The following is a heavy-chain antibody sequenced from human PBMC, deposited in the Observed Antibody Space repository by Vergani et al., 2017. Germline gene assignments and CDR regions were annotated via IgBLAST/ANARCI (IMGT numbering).Heavy chain of an antibody. CDR2: IVVGSGNT. Sequence: QMQLVQSGPEVKKPGTSVKVSCKASGFTFTSSAMQWVRQARGQRLEWIGWIVVGSGNTNYAQKFQERVTITRDMSTSTAYMELSSLRSEDTAVYYCARDPRDGSGSSYYYYMDVWGKGTTVSVSS. CDR3: ARDPRDGSGSSYYYYMDV. CDR1: GFTFTSSA. D-gene: IGHD3-22*01. J-gene: IGHJ6*03. V-gene: IGHV1-58*02.